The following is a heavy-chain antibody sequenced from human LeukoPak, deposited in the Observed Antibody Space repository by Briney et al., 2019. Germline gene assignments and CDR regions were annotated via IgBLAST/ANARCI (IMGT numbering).Heavy chain of an antibody. CDR1: GFTVSSNY. CDR3: ARDSDWAYFDY. V-gene: IGHV3-66*02. J-gene: IGHJ4*02. Sequence: GGSLRFSCAASGFTVSSNYMSWVRQAPGKGLEWVSVIYSGGSTYYADSVKGRFTISRDNSKNTLYLQMNSLRAEDTAVYYCARDSDWAYFDYWGQGTLVTVSS. D-gene: IGHD3-9*01. CDR2: IYSGGST.